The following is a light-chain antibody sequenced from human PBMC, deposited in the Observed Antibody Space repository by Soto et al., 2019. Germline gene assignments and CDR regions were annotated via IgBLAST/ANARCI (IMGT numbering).Light chain of an antibody. CDR2: KAS. Sequence: DIHMTQSPSTLSASLRDRVTITGPASQTISSWLAWYQQKPGKAPKLLIYKASTLKSGVPSRFSGSGSGTDFTLTISSLQPDDFATYYCQHYNSYSEAFGQGTKVDI. J-gene: IGKJ1*01. V-gene: IGKV1-5*03. CDR1: QTISSW. CDR3: QHYNSYSEA.